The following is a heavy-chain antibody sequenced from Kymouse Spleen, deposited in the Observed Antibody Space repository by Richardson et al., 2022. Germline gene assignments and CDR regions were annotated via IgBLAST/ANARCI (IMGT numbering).Heavy chain of an antibody. CDR3: ARRYIAAPDYGMDV. CDR2: IYYSGST. J-gene: IGHJ6*02. D-gene: IGHD6-13*01,IGHD6-25*01,IGHD6-6*01. Sequence: QLQLQESGPGLVKPSETLSLTCTVSGGSISSSSYYWGWIRQPPGKGLEWIGSIYYSGSTYYNPSLKSRVTISVDTSKNQFSLKLSSVTAADTAVYYCARRYIAAPDYGMDVWGQGTTVTVSS. V-gene: IGHV4-39*01. CDR1: GGSISSSSYY.